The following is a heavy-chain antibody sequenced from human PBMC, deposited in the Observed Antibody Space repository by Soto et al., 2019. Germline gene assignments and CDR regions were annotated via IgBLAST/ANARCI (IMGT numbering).Heavy chain of an antibody. J-gene: IGHJ4*02. CDR2: ISGSGGST. V-gene: IGHV3-23*01. D-gene: IGHD1-7*01. CDR3: AKWDGWTPTGTIL. Sequence: EVQLLESGGGLVQPGGSLRLSCAASGFTFSSYAMSWVRQAPGKGLEWVSAISGSGGSTYYADSVKGRFTISRDNSKNTLYLQMNSLRAEDTDVYYCAKWDGWTPTGTILWGQGTLVTVSS. CDR1: GFTFSSYA.